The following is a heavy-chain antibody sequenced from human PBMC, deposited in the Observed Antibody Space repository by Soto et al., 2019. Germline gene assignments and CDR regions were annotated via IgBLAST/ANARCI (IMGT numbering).Heavy chain of an antibody. J-gene: IGHJ4*02. CDR2: IYYSGST. CDR1: GGSISSYY. V-gene: IGHV4-59*01. Sequence: QVQLQESGPGLVKPSETLSLTCTVSGGSISSYYWSWIRQPPGKGLEWIGYIYYSGSTNYNPSLKSRVTISVDTSKNQFSLKLSSVTAADTAVYYCARAGFMITFGGVIANYFDYWGQGTLVTVSS. CDR3: ARAGFMITFGGVIANYFDY. D-gene: IGHD3-16*02.